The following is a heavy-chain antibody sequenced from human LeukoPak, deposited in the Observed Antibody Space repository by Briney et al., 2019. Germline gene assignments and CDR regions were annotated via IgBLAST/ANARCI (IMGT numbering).Heavy chain of an antibody. Sequence: GASVKVSCKASGYTFTSYSISWVRQAPGQGLEWMGWISGYNGNTNYAQKFQGRVTITADESTSTAYMELSSLRSEDTAVYYCARCYDLWSGYYRWLDPWGQGTLVTVSS. J-gene: IGHJ5*02. CDR3: ARCYDLWSGYYRWLDP. V-gene: IGHV1-18*01. CDR2: ISGYNGNT. CDR1: GYTFTSYS. D-gene: IGHD3-3*01.